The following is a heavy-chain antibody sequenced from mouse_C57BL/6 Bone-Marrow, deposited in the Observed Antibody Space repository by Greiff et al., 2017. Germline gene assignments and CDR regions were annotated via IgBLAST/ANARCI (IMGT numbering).Heavy chain of an antibody. V-gene: IGHV1-81*01. CDR3: ARGGYGNFYAMDY. D-gene: IGHD2-1*01. J-gene: IGHJ4*01. CDR2: IYPRSGNT. Sequence: VKLMESGAELARPGASVKLSCKASGYTFTSYGISWVKQRTGQGLEWIGEIYPRSGNTYYNEKFKGKATLTADKSSSTAYMELRSLTSEDSAVYFCARGGYGNFYAMDYWGQGTSFTVSS. CDR1: GYTFTSYG.